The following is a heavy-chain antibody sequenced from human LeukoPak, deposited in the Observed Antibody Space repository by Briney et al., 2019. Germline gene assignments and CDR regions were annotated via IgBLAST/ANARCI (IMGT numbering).Heavy chain of an antibody. D-gene: IGHD3-3*01. V-gene: IGHV3-66*02. Sequence: GGSLRLSCAASGFTVGSNYMSWVRQAPGKGLEWVSVIYSGGSTYYADSVKGRFTISRDNSKNTLYLQMNSLRAEDTAVYYCARDIRFLVWFYYYYYMDVWGKGTTVTVSS. CDR3: ARDIRFLVWFYYYYYMDV. CDR2: IYSGGST. J-gene: IGHJ6*03. CDR1: GFTVGSNY.